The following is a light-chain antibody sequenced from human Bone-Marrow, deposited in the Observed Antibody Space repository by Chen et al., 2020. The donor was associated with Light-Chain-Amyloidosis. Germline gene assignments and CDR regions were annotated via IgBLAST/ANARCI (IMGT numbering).Light chain of an antibody. CDR3: QQNTHWPFS. CDR2: GAS. CDR1: QNLGSI. V-gene: IGKV3-15*01. J-gene: IGKJ3*01. Sequence: EIVLTQSPSTLSVSPGDRATLSCRANQNLGSILAWYQQKPGQSPRLLFYGASVRVPGTPARCSGSGYGTEFTLTISSLQSEDFAVYYCQQNTHWPFSFGPGTKVEI.